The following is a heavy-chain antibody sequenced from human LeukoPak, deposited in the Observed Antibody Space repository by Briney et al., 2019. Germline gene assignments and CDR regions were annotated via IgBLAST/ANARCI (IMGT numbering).Heavy chain of an antibody. D-gene: IGHD6-19*01. CDR1: GFTVSSNY. CDR3: ARVASSGWNWFDP. CDR2: IYSGGST. Sequence: GGSLRLSCAASGFTVSSNYMSWVRQAPGKGLEWVSVIYSGGSTYYADSAKGRFTISRDNSKNTLYLQMNSLRAEDTAVYYCARVASSGWNWFDPWGQGTLVTVSS. J-gene: IGHJ5*02. V-gene: IGHV3-53*01.